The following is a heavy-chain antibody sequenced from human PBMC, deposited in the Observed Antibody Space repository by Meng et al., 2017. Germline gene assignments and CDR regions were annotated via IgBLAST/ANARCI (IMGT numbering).Heavy chain of an antibody. CDR1: GGTFSSYA. D-gene: IGHD6-25*01. J-gene: IGHJ4*02. CDR3: ARDEDISAAGNLFGDY. V-gene: IGHV1-2*02. CDR2: IIPKSGDT. Sequence: ASVKVSCKASGGTFSSYAISWVRQAPGQGLEWMGGIIPKSGDTHYAQKFQARVTMTGDTSISTAYMELSGLRSDDTAMYYCARDEDISAAGNLFGDYWGQGTLVTVSS.